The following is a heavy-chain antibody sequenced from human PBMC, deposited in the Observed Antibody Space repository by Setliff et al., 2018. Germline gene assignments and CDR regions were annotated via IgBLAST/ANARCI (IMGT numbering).Heavy chain of an antibody. Sequence: SETLSLTCTVSGGSISSHYWSWIRQPPGKGLEWIGYIYSSGSTNYNPSLKSRVTISVDTSKNQFSLKLSSVTAADTAVYYCARGPRGYGSGSYYATEYFQHWGQGTLVAVSS. CDR1: GGSISSHY. J-gene: IGHJ1*01. V-gene: IGHV4-4*08. CDR2: IYSSGST. CDR3: ARGPRGYGSGSYYATEYFQH. D-gene: IGHD3-10*01.